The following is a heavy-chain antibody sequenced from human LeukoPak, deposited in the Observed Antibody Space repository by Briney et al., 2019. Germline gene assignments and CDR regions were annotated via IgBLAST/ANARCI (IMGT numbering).Heavy chain of an antibody. Sequence: TPSETLSLTCTVSGGSISSYYWSWIRQPPGKGLEWIAYIYYSGSTNYNPSLKSRVTISVDTSKNQFSLKLRSVTAADTAVYYCARDSSDCSSTSCPPGYWGQGTLVTVSS. CDR3: ARDSSDCSSTSCPPGY. D-gene: IGHD2-2*01. J-gene: IGHJ4*02. CDR1: GGSISSYY. V-gene: IGHV4-59*01. CDR2: IYYSGST.